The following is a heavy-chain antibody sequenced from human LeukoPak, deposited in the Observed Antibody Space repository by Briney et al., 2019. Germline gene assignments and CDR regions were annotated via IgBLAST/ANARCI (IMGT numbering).Heavy chain of an antibody. V-gene: IGHV3-64D*09. D-gene: IGHD1-26*01. J-gene: IGHJ4*02. CDR1: GFTFSRYA. CDR3: VKDVGGSYAFDY. Sequence: GGSLRLSCSASGFTFSRYAMHWVRQAPGKGLEYVSGINDNGGRTHYGDSVKGRFSISRDNSKNTLHLQVSTLRAEDTALYYCVKDVGGSYAFDYWGQGILVTVAS. CDR2: INDNGGRT.